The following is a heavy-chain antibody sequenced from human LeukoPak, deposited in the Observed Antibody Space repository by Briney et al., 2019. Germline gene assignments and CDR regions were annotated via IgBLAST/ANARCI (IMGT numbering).Heavy chain of an antibody. CDR3: ARARNGTLKY. CDR2: ISYDGSHQ. V-gene: IGHV3-30*01. CDR1: GFTISHYS. J-gene: IGHJ4*02. Sequence: GALRLSWSASGFTISHYSFHRVRQGPGKGLEWVAVISYDGSHQYSADSVKGRLTISRDNSRHTLYLQMNSLRPEDTAVYYCARARNGTLKYWGQGTLVTVSS. D-gene: IGHD1-26*01.